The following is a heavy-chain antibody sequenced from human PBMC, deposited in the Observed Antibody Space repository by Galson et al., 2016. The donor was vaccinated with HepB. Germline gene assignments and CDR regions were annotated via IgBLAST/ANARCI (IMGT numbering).Heavy chain of an antibody. V-gene: IGHV4-61*02. J-gene: IGHJ4*02. CDR1: GASISSSDYY. Sequence: TLSLTCTVSGASISSSDYYWSWIRQSAGKGLEWIGRIYKNGGTNYNPSLRSRVSISLDTSKNQFSLKLNSVTAADTAVYFCAREAVAYDPIFDHWGQGTLVTVSS. CDR3: AREAVAYDPIFDH. D-gene: IGHD4-23*01. CDR2: IYKNGGT.